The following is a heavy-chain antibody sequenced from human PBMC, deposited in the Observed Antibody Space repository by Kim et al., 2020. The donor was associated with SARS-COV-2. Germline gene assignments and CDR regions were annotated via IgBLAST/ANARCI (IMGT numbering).Heavy chain of an antibody. Sequence: SETLSLTCAVYGGSFSGYYWSWIRQPPGKGLEWIGEINHSGSTNYNPSLKSRVTISVDTSKNQFSLKLSSVTAADTAVYYCARGVTTKAPREIVLGKFGAFSRIACFDSWGQGTLVTVSS. D-gene: IGHD4-17*01. CDR1: GGSFSGYY. V-gene: IGHV4-34*01. J-gene: IGHJ4*02. CDR2: INHSGST. CDR3: ARGVTTKAPREIVLGKFGAFSRIACFDS.